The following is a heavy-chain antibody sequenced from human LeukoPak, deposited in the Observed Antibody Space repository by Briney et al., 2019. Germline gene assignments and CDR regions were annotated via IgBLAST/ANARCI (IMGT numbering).Heavy chain of an antibody. CDR3: AKDRGYSYGYGCDY. V-gene: IGHV3-9*01. D-gene: IGHD5-18*01. Sequence: PGGSLRLSCAASGFTFSSYGMHWVRQAPGEGLEWVSGISWNSGNIGYADSVKGRFTISRDNAKNSLYLQMNSLRAEDTALYYCAKDRGYSYGYGCDYWGQGTLVTVSS. CDR1: GFTFSSYG. J-gene: IGHJ4*02. CDR2: ISWNSGNI.